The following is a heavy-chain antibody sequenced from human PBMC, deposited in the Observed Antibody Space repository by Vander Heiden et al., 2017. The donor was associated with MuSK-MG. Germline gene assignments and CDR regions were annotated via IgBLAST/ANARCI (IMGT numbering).Heavy chain of an antibody. D-gene: IGHD2-15*01. CDR2: IDYSGST. Sequence: QLQLQESGPGLVKTSETLSLTCTVSGGSIGRSRYYWGWIPQPPRKGPEWIGSIDYSGSTYYSPSLKSRVTIAVDTSKIQFSLKLTSVTATDTAVYLCARLGADYFADSTCYVNYYVDHWGQGTLVTVSS. V-gene: IGHV4-39*01. CDR1: GGSIGRSRYY. J-gene: IGHJ4*02. CDR3: ARLGADYFADSTCYVNYYVDH.